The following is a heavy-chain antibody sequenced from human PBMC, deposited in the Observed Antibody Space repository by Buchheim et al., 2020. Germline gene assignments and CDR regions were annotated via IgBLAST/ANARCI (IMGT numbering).Heavy chain of an antibody. Sequence: QVQLQQWGAGLLKPSETLSPTCAVYGGSFSGYYWSWIRQPPGKGLEWIGEINHSGSTNYNPSLKSRVTISVDTSKNQFSLKLSSVTAADTAVYYCARMPLDIVVVPAAISYYYYGMDVWGQGTT. CDR2: INHSGST. J-gene: IGHJ6*02. V-gene: IGHV4-34*01. CDR1: GGSFSGYY. D-gene: IGHD2-2*02. CDR3: ARMPLDIVVVPAAISYYYYGMDV.